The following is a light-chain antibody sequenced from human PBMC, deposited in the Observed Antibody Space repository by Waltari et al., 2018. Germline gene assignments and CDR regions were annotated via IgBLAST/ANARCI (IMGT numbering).Light chain of an antibody. V-gene: IGKV3-11*01. Sequence: EIVLTQSSATLSLSPGQRGTLSCRASQSVGGNLAWYQQKPGQAPRLLIYDASNRATGSPDRFSGRGSGTGFTRTISSLEPADFAVYYCQQRRTWPSITFGQGTRLDI. CDR1: QSVGGN. J-gene: IGKJ5*01. CDR2: DAS. CDR3: QQRRTWPSIT.